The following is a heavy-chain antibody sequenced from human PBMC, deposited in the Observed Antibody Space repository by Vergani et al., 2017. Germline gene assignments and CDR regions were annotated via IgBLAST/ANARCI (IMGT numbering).Heavy chain of an antibody. Sequence: EVELVQSGPEMRKPGESLKISCKGSEYSFGNYWIGWVRQMPGKGLEWMGIIYPADSDTRYSPSFPGQVTISADKSIRTAFLQWDSLKASDTALYYCARHTTYADSGGQGTLVTVSS. CDR3: ARHTTYADS. V-gene: IGHV5-51*01. D-gene: IGHD1-1*01. CDR1: EYSFGNYW. J-gene: IGHJ4*02. CDR2: IYPADSDT.